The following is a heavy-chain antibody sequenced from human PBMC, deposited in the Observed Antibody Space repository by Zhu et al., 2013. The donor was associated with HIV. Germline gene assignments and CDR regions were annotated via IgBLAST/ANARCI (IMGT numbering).Heavy chain of an antibody. D-gene: IGHD3-22*01. J-gene: IGHJ4*02. CDR1: GTTFSSYS. CDR3: ARDHNSGYYSYFDY. Sequence: QVELVQSGAEVKKPGSSVKVSCRATGTTFSSYSFSWVRQAPGQGLEWMGDVIALFGSTNYAQKFQGRVTMSADESTRTAYMELNNLRSEDTAVYYCARDHNSGYYSYFDYWGQGTLVTVSS. CDR2: VIALFGST. V-gene: IGHV1-69*01.